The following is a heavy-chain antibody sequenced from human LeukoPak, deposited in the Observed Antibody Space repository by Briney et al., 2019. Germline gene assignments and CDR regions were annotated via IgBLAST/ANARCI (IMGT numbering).Heavy chain of an antibody. Sequence: ASAKVSCKASGYTFTGYYMHWVRQAPGQGLEWMGWINPNSGGTNYAQKFQGRVTMTRDTSISTAYMELSRLRSDDTAVYYCARVGYYDSSGYYPEYHAFDIWGQGTMVTVSS. J-gene: IGHJ3*02. CDR2: INPNSGGT. CDR3: ARVGYYDSSGYYPEYHAFDI. V-gene: IGHV1-2*02. D-gene: IGHD3-22*01. CDR1: GYTFTGYY.